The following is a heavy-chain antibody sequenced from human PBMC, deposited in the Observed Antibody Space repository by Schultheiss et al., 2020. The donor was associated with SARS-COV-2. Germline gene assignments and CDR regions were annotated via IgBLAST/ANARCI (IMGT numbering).Heavy chain of an antibody. V-gene: IGHV3-48*01. CDR3: AKDDGGDYTRGYFDY. CDR2: ISSSSSTI. CDR1: GFTFSNAW. D-gene: IGHD2-21*02. Sequence: GGSLRLSCAASGFTFSNAWMSWVRQAPGKGLEWVSYISSSSSTIYYADSVKGRFTISRDNSKNTLYLQMNSLGPEDTAVYYCAKDDGGDYTRGYFDYWGQGTLVTVSS. J-gene: IGHJ4*02.